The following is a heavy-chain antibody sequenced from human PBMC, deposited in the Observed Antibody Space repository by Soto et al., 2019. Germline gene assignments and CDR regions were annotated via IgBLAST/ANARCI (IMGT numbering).Heavy chain of an antibody. CDR2: IYYSGST. V-gene: IGHV4-61*01. J-gene: IGHJ5*02. CDR1: GGSVSSGSYY. CDR3: ARRGGIVVVPAAIPEGGFDP. D-gene: IGHD2-2*02. Sequence: QVQLQESGPGLVKPSETLSLTCTVSGGSVSSGSYYWSWIRQRPGKGLEWIGYIYYSGSTNYNPSLKSRVTISVDTSKNQFSLKLSSVTAADTAVYYCARRGGIVVVPAAIPEGGFDPWGQGTLVTVSS.